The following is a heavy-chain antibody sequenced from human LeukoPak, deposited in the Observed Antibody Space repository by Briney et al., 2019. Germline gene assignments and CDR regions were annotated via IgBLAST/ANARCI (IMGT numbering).Heavy chain of an antibody. D-gene: IGHD2-8*01. J-gene: IGHJ1*01. Sequence: ASVKVSCKASGGTFSSYAISWVRQAPGQGLEWMGWISAYNGNTNYAQKLQGRVTMTTDTSTSTAYMELRSLRSDDTAVYYCASREIGYCTNGVCQEYFQHWGQGTLVTVSS. CDR1: GGTFSSYA. CDR3: ASREIGYCTNGVCQEYFQH. V-gene: IGHV1-18*01. CDR2: ISAYNGNT.